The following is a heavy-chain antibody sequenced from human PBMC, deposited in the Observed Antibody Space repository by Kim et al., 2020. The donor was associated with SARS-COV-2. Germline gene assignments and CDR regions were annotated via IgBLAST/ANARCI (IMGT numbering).Heavy chain of an antibody. CDR3: SKKGWDLFDY. CDR1: KVTFSSFP. J-gene: IGHJ4*02. CDR2: ITSSGTNE. Sequence: GGSLRLSCVASKVTFSSFPMYWVRQAPGKGLEWVAFITSSGTNEFYADSVKGRVTISSDNSVNTLYLQRNSLRVEDTAVYYCSKKGWDLFDYGGEGTLVTVS. D-gene: IGHD1-26*01. V-gene: IGHV3-30*02.